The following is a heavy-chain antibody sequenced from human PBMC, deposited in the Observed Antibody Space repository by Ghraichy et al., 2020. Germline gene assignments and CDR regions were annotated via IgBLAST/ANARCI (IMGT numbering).Heavy chain of an antibody. V-gene: IGHV4-34*01. D-gene: IGHD3-10*01. CDR2: INHSGST. CDR3: ARGLNNVLPDSPGGAFDI. CDR1: GGSFSGYY. J-gene: IGHJ3*02. Sequence: SETLSLTCAVYGGSFSGYYWSWIRQPPGKGLEWIGEINHSGSTNYNPSLKSRVTISVDTSKNQFSLKLSSVTAADTAVYYCARGLNNVLPDSPGGAFDIWGQGTMVTVSS.